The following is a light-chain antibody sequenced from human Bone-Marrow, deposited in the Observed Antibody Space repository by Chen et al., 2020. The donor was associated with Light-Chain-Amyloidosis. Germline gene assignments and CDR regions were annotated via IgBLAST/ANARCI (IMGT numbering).Light chain of an antibody. V-gene: IGLV2-14*01. CDR1: SSDVGGDNH. CDR2: EVT. CDR3: SSYTITNTLV. Sequence: QSALTQPASVSGSPGQSITISCNGTSSDVGGDNHVPWYQQHPDKAPKLMIYEVTNRPSWVPDRFSGSKSDNTASLTISGLQTEDEADYFCSSYTITNTLVFGSGTRVTVL. J-gene: IGLJ1*01.